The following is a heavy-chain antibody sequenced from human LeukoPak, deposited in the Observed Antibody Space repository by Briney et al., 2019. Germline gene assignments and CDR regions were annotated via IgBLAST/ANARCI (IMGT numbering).Heavy chain of an antibody. CDR1: GFTVSSNY. V-gene: IGHV3-66*01. CDR2: IYSGGST. Sequence: GGSLRLSCAASGFTVSSNYMSWVRQAPGKGLEWVSVIYSGGSTYYADSVKGRFTISRDNSKNTLYLQMNSLRAEDTAVYYSAKVPLRSGWKVFDYWGQGTLVTVSS. D-gene: IGHD6-19*01. CDR3: AKVPLRSGWKVFDY. J-gene: IGHJ4*02.